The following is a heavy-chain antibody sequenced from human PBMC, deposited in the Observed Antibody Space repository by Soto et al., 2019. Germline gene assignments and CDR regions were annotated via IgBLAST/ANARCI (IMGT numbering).Heavy chain of an antibody. CDR2: RKNSGST. CDR1: GGSISSGGYY. Sequence: SETLSLACTVSGGSISSGGYYWSWIRQPPGKGLEWIGNRKNSGSTNYNPSLKSRVSTSIDTSKNQFSLKLSSVTAADTAVYYCARTTVTFFDYWGQGTLVTVSS. D-gene: IGHD4-17*01. V-gene: IGHV4-31*03. CDR3: ARTTVTFFDY. J-gene: IGHJ4*02.